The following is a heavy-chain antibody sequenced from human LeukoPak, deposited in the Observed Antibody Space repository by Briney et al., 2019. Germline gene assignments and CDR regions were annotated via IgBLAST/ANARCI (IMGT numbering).Heavy chain of an antibody. Sequence: ASVKVSCKASGYTFTGYYMHWVRQAPGQGLEWMGWINPNSGGTNYAQKFQGRVTMTRDTSISTAYMELSRLRSDDTAVYYCARDLGGMTTVTGDYWGQGTLVTVSS. D-gene: IGHD4-11*01. V-gene: IGHV1-2*02. J-gene: IGHJ4*02. CDR1: GYTFTGYY. CDR3: ARDLGGMTTVTGDY. CDR2: INPNSGGT.